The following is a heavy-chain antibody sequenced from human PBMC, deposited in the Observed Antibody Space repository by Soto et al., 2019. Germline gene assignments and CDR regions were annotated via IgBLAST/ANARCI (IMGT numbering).Heavy chain of an antibody. CDR3: AKEVEYSSSWSDIDY. D-gene: IGHD6-13*01. CDR1: GGSISSSNW. J-gene: IGHJ4*02. Sequence: SETLSLTCAVSGGSISSSNWWSWVRQPPGKGLEWIGEIYHSGSTNYNPSLKSRVTISVDKSKNQFSLKLSSVTAEDTAVYYCAKEVEYSSSWSDIDYWGQGTLVTVSS. V-gene: IGHV4-4*02. CDR2: IYHSGST.